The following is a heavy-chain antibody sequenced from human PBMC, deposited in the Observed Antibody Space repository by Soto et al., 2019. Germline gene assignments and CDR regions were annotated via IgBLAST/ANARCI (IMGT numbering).Heavy chain of an antibody. CDR1: GVIFSSYA. D-gene: IGHD3-3*01. CDR3: AKGEVAIFGVVITTPAKRYYYYGMDV. Sequence: GGSMRLSCSASGVIFSSYAVNWIRQTPGKGLEWVSAISGGRGKTYYADSVRGRFTVSSDNSKNTLFLQMNSLRAEDTAVYYCAKGEVAIFGVVITTPAKRYYYYGMDVWGQGTTVTVSS. J-gene: IGHJ6*02. V-gene: IGHV3-23*01. CDR2: ISGGRGKT.